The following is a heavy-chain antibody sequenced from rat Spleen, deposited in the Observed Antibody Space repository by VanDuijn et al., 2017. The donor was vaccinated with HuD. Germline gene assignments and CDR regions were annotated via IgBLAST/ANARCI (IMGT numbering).Heavy chain of an antibody. CDR3: TSEPGYNSYFAY. Sequence: EVQLLESDGGLVQPGRSLKLSCATSGFTFSDCYMAWVRQAPTKGLEWVASFSYDGGSTYYRDSVKGRFTISRDNAKSSLYLQMDSLRSEDTATYYCTSEPGYNSYFAYWGQGVMVTVSS. D-gene: IGHD1-4*01. CDR2: FSYDGGST. CDR1: GFTFSDCY. V-gene: IGHV5-20*01. J-gene: IGHJ2*01.